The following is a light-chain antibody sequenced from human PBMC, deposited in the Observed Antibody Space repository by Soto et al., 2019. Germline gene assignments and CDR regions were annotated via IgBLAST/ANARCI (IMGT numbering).Light chain of an antibody. V-gene: IGLV2-14*01. CDR2: DVS. J-gene: IGLJ2*01. Sequence: QSALTQPASVSGSPGQSITFSCTGTSNDIGGYNYVSWYQQHPGKAPKLMIFDVSNRPSGVSYRFSGSKSGNTASLTISGLQAEDEADYYCSSYTSSITLLFGGGTQLTVL. CDR1: SNDIGGYNY. CDR3: SSYTSSITLL.